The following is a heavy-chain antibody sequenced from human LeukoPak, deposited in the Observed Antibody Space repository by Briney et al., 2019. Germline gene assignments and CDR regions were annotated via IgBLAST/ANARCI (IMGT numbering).Heavy chain of an antibody. V-gene: IGHV3-74*01. J-gene: IGHJ4*02. CDR3: ARAVEYYYDTDGYPTYFDY. Sequence: GGSLRLSCAASGFTFRDYWMHWIRQAPGKGLVWVSRIKGDGSHTIYADSVKGRFTISRDNSKNTLYLQMNSLRAEDTAVYYCARAVEYYYDTDGYPTYFDYWGQGTLITVSS. CDR2: IKGDGSHT. CDR1: GFTFRDYW. D-gene: IGHD3-22*01.